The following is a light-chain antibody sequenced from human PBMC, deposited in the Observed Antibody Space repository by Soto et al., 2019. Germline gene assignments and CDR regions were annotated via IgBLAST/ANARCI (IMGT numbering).Light chain of an antibody. CDR1: SSNIGNNY. V-gene: IGLV1-51*01. Sequence: QSVLTQPPSLSAAPGQRVTISCSGSSSNIGNNYVSWYQHLPGTAPKLLIYDNDRRPSGIPDRFSGSKSGTSATLGITGLQTGDEADYYCGTWDSSLSAVVIGGGTKLIVL. CDR3: GTWDSSLSAVV. CDR2: DND. J-gene: IGLJ3*02.